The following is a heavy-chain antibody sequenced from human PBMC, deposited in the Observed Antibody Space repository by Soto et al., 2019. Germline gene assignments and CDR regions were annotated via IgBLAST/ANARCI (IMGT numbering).Heavy chain of an antibody. J-gene: IGHJ4*02. D-gene: IGHD3-3*01. Sequence: EVQLVESGGGLVQPGGSLRLSCEASGFTFDNYYMSWVRQATGKGLEWVANIRQDGSEQYYVDSVKGRFTIARDNTKNKLSLEMNSLSSEDTAVYYCARLQEMYYDFWGGYPPFEYWGQGTLVTVSS. V-gene: IGHV3-7*03. CDR3: ARLQEMYYDFWGGYPPFEY. CDR1: GFTFDNYY. CDR2: IRQDGSEQ.